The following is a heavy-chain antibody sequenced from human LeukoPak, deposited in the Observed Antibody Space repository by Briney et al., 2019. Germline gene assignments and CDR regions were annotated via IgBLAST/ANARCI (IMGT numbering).Heavy chain of an antibody. J-gene: IGHJ6*02. CDR1: GYTFTGYY. CDR2: ISAYNGNT. CDR3: ARDIVVVPAVSAHGGYYYYGMDV. V-gene: IGHV1-18*04. D-gene: IGHD2-2*01. Sequence: ASVKVSCKASGYTFTGYYMHWVRQAPGQGLEWMGWISAYNGNTNYAQKLQGRVTMTTDTSTSTAYMELRSLRSDDTAVYYCARDIVVVPAVSAHGGYYYYGMDVWGQGTTVTVSS.